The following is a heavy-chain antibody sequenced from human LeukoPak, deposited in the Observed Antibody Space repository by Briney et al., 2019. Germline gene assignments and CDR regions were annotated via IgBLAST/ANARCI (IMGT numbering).Heavy chain of an antibody. CDR2: IIPIFGTA. Sequence: ASVKVSCKGSGGTFTSYAISWVRQAPGQGNEWMGGIIPIFGTATYAQTFQCRFTFPAPESTPSAYMELSSLRSEDTAVYCCARGPYDVLMLYAFDYWGQGTLVTVSS. J-gene: IGHJ4*02. CDR1: GGTFTSYA. CDR3: ARGPYDVLMLYAFDY. D-gene: IGHD2-8*01. V-gene: IGHV1-69*01.